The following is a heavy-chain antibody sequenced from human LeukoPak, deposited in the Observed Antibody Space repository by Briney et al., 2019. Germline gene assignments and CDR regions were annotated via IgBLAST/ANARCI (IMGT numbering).Heavy chain of an antibody. CDR1: RFTFTNAW. CDR2: IKSKTDGETT. CDR3: TTDLGTYYHGSQRLIPIDY. D-gene: IGHD3-10*01. Sequence: GGSLRLSCVDSRFTFTNAWMSWVRQAPGKGLEWIGRIKSKTDGETTNYAEPVRGRFTISRDDPKSAVYLQMNSLKIEDTAVYYCTTDLGTYYHGSQRLIPIDYWGQGTLVTVSS. V-gene: IGHV3-15*01. J-gene: IGHJ4*02.